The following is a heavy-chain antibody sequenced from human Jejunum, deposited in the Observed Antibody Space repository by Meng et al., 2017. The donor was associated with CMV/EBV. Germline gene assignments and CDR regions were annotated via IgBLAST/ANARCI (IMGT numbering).Heavy chain of an antibody. D-gene: IGHD1-26*01. CDR2: IYRTGGT. Sequence: SGDSRSTSSNCFYWVRQPPGKGLEWIGEIYRTGGTNYNPSLKSRVTMSLDKSKNQFSLSLNSVTAADTAVYYCARDPYSGTYSVDYWGPGILVTVSS. CDR1: GDSRSTSSNC. V-gene: IGHV4-4*02. CDR3: ARDPYSGTYSVDY. J-gene: IGHJ4*02.